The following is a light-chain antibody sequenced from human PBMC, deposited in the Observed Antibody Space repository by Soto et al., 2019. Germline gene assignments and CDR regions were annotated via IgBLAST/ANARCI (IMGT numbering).Light chain of an antibody. J-gene: IGLJ1*01. CDR3: CSYAGSSITYV. V-gene: IGLV2-23*01. CDR2: EGS. Sequence: QSVLTQPASVSGSPGQSITISCTGTSSDVGSYNLVSWYQQHPGKAPKLMIYEGSKRPSGVSNRFSGSKSGNTASLTISGLQAGDEADYYCCSYAGSSITYVFGNGTKVTVL. CDR1: SSDVGSYNL.